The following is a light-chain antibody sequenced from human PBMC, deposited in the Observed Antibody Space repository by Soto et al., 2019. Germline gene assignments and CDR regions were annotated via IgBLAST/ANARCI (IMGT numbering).Light chain of an antibody. CDR1: SSDIGGYNY. CDR2: EVS. Sequence: QPVLTQPASVSGSPGQSITISCTGTSSDIGGYNYVSWYQQHPGKAPKLMIYEVSKWPSGVSNRFSGSKSGNTASLTISGLQAEDEADYYCSSYTTISTLVVFGGGTKLTVL. CDR3: SSYTTISTLVV. J-gene: IGLJ3*02. V-gene: IGLV2-14*01.